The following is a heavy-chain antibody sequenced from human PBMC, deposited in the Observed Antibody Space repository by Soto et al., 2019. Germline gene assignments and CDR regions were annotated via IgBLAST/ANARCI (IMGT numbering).Heavy chain of an antibody. CDR2: ISPSGDST. J-gene: IGHJ3*02. CDR3: ARDSSGGSNAAFDI. V-gene: IGHV3-21*01. Sequence: GGSLRLSCEASGFICSTYSMTWVRQAPGKGLEWVAAISPSGDSTYYADSVKGRFTISRDNAKNALYLQMNSLRAEDTAVYYCARDSSGGSNAAFDIWGQGTMVTVSS. CDR1: GFICSTYS. D-gene: IGHD6-19*01.